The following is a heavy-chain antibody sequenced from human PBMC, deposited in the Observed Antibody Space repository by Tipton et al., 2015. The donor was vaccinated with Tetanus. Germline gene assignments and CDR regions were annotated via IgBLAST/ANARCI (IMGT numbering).Heavy chain of an antibody. CDR2: ISSSSRSI. CDR3: ARGMAEASNCGGDCYSDYWGQGTLVTVSSGMDV. CDR1: GFTFSAYS. Sequence: SLRLSCVGSGFTFSAYSMTWVRQAPGKGLEWVSLISSSSRSIYYADSVKGRFTISRDNAKNSLYLQMISLRAEDTAVYSCARGMAEASNCGGDCYSDYWGQGTLVTVSSGMDVWGQGTTVTVSS. D-gene: IGHD2-21*02. J-gene: IGHJ6*02. V-gene: IGHV3-21*01.